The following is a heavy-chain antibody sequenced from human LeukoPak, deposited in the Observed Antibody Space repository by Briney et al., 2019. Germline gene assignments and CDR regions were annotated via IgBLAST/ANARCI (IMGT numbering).Heavy chain of an antibody. CDR3: ASRGGTYYDFWSGYYVYEGDY. CDR1: GYSISSGYY. Sequence: SETLSLTCTVSGYSISSGYYWGWIRQPPGKGLEWIGSIYHSGSTYYNPSLKSRVTISVDTSKNQFSLKLSSVTAADTAVYYCASRGGTYYDFWSGYYVYEGDYWGQGTLVTVSS. D-gene: IGHD3-3*01. J-gene: IGHJ4*02. V-gene: IGHV4-38-2*02. CDR2: IYHSGST.